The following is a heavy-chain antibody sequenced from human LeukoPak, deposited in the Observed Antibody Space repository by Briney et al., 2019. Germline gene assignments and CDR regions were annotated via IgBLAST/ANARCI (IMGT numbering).Heavy chain of an antibody. CDR2: ISAYNGNT. D-gene: IGHD4-11*01. CDR3: ARDNQSYSNYKYFQH. J-gene: IGHJ1*01. Sequence: ASVKVSCKASGYTFTSYGISWVRQAPGQGLEWMGWISAYNGNTNYAQKLQGRVTMTTDTSTSTAYMELSSLRSEDTAVYYCARDNQSYSNYKYFQHWGQGTLVTVSS. CDR1: GYTFTSYG. V-gene: IGHV1-18*01.